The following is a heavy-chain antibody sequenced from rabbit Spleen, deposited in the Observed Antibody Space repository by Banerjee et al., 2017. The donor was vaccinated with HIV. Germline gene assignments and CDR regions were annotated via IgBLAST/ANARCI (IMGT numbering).Heavy chain of an antibody. CDR2: IDPVFGIT. CDR1: GFTLSSYY. V-gene: IGHV1S40*01. D-gene: IGHD8-1*01. CDR3: ARDGAGGSYFAL. Sequence: QSLEESGGDLVKPGASLTLTCTASGFTLSSYYMNWVRQVPGKGLEWIGYIDPVFGITYYANWVYGRFSISRENAQNTLFLQMTSLTAADTATYFCARDGAGGSYFALWGPGTLVTVS. J-gene: IGHJ6*01.